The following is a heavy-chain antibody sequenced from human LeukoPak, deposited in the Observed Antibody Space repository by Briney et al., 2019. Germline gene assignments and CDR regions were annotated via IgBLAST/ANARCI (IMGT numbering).Heavy chain of an antibody. Sequence: SDSDGSTFYADSVKGRFTISRDNSENTLFLQLYSLRAEDTAVYYCAKSRRGYTYGKFDYWGQGSLVIVCS. CDR2: SDSDGST. CDR3: AKSRRGYTYGKFDY. J-gene: IGHJ4*02. V-gene: IGHV3-23*01. D-gene: IGHD5-18*01.